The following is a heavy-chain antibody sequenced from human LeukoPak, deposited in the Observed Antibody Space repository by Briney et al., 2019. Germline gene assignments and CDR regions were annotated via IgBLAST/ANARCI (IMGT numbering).Heavy chain of an antibody. D-gene: IGHD6-13*01. V-gene: IGHV3-23*01. CDR2: ISGSGGST. CDR3: ARVAGAAAFDS. J-gene: IGHJ4*02. CDR1: GFTFRSYG. Sequence: GGSLRLSCAASGFTFRSYGMSWVRQAPGKGLEWVSAISGSGGSTYYTDSVKGRFTISRDNSKNTLDLQVNSLKPEDTAVYYCARVAGAAAFDSWGQGTLVTVSS.